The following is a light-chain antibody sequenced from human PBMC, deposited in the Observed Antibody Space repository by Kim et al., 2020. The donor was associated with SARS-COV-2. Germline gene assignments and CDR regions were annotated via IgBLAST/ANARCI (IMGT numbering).Light chain of an antibody. CDR3: LQRQLWPPLT. CDR2: DAS. Sequence: EVVLTQSPATLSLSPGGRATLSCRASQSVSSYLVWYQQKPGQAPRLLIYDASNRATGIPARFSGSGSGTDFTLTISSLEPEDFAVYYCLQRQLWPPLTFGGGSKVDIK. V-gene: IGKV3-11*01. J-gene: IGKJ4*01. CDR1: QSVSSY.